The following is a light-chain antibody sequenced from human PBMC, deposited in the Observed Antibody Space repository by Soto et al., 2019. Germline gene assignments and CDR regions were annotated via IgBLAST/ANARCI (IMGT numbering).Light chain of an antibody. CDR2: DAS. CDR1: QAISNY. J-gene: IGKJ4*01. V-gene: IGKV1-33*01. Sequence: DIQMTQSPSSLSASVGDRVTITCQASQAISNYLHWYQHKPGKAPKLLIYDASTLETGVPSRFSGSGSGTDFTFTISSLQPEDIATYYCQQEDDLPFTFGGGTKVEIK. CDR3: QQEDDLPFT.